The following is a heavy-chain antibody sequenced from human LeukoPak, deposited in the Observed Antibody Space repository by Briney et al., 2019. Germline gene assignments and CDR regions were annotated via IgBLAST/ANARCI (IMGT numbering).Heavy chain of an antibody. Sequence: PSETLSLTCAVYGGSFSGCYWSWIRQPPGKGLEWIGEINHSGSTNYNPSLKSRVTISVDTSKNQFSLKLSSVTAADTAVYYCARGGGYCSYWGQGTLVTVSS. CDR2: INHSGST. CDR3: ARGGGYCSY. CDR1: GGSFSGCY. J-gene: IGHJ4*02. V-gene: IGHV4-34*01. D-gene: IGHD2-15*01.